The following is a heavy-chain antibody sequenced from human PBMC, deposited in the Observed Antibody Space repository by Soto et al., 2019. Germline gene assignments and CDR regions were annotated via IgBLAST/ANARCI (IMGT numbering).Heavy chain of an antibody. CDR2: IIPNYEAA. D-gene: IGHD4-17*01. J-gene: IGHJ3*02. V-gene: IGHV1-69*06. Sequence: QVQLVQSGAEVRKPGSSMKVSCEASGGSFNNYVISWLRQAPGQGLEWMGGIIPNYEAANYAQKFRGRLTITADKATNTAYMELNSLRPEDTATYYCARYWNAGTLYGAFDIWGQGTTVIVS. CDR3: ARYWNAGTLYGAFDI. CDR1: GGSFNNYV.